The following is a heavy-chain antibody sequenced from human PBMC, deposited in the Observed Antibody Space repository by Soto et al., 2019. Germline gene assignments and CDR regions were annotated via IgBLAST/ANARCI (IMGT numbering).Heavy chain of an antibody. J-gene: IGHJ2*01. CDR1: GGTFSSYT. CDR2: IIPILGIA. D-gene: IGHD2-2*01. V-gene: IGHV1-69*08. Sequence: QVQLVQSGAEVKKPGSSVKVSCKASGGTFSSYTISWVRQAPGQGLEWMGRIIPILGIANYAQKFQGRVTITGDKSTSTAYMGRSSLGSEDTAVYYCARDGGGVVVPAADWYFDLWGRGTLVTVSS. CDR3: ARDGGGVVVPAADWYFDL.